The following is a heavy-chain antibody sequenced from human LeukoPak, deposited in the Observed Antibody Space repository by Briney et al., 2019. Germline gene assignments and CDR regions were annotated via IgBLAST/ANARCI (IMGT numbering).Heavy chain of an antibody. D-gene: IGHD6-13*01. V-gene: IGHV3-23*01. J-gene: IGHJ3*02. CDR3: ARGGYSSSWYEVGITAFDI. Sequence: GGSLRLSCAASGFTFSSYAMSWVRQAPGKGLEWVSAISGSGGSTYYADSVKGRFTISRDNAKNSLYLQMTSLRAEDTAVYYCARGGYSSSWYEVGITAFDIWGQGTMVTVSS. CDR2: ISGSGGST. CDR1: GFTFSSYA.